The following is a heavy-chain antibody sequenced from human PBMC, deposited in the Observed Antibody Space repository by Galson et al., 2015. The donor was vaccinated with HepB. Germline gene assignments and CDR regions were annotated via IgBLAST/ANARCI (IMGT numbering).Heavy chain of an antibody. Sequence: SLRLSCAACGFTFSSYAVHWFRQAPGNGLEWVAVISYDGSNKYYADSVKGRFTISRDNSKNTLYLQMSSLRAEDTAVYYCARAGGDYAPDYWGQGTLVTVAS. D-gene: IGHD4-17*01. CDR3: ARAGGDYAPDY. CDR1: GFTFSSYA. V-gene: IGHV3-30-3*01. J-gene: IGHJ4*02. CDR2: ISYDGSNK.